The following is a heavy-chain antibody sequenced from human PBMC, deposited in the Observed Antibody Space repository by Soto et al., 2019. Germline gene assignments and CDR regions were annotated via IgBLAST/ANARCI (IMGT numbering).Heavy chain of an antibody. J-gene: IGHJ3*02. Sequence: PSETLSLTCTVSGGSVSSGSYYWSWIRQPPGKGLEWFGYIYYSGSTNYNPSLKSRVTISVGRSKNQFSLKLSSVTAADTAVYYCARDLGYYDILTGYWTPDAFDIWGQGTMVTVSS. CDR1: GGSVSSGSYY. D-gene: IGHD3-9*01. CDR3: ARDLGYYDILTGYWTPDAFDI. CDR2: IYYSGST. V-gene: IGHV4-61*01.